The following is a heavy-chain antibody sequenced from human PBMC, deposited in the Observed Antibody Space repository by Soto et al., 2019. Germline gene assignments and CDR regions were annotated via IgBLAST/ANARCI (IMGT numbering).Heavy chain of an antibody. CDR3: ARDIVVVSNYYYYMDV. J-gene: IGHJ6*03. CDR2: IYYSGST. D-gene: IGHD2-2*01. Sequence: SETLSLTCTVSGGSISSYYWSWIRQPPGKGLEWIGYIYYSGSTNYNPSLKSRVTISVDTSKNQFSLKLSSVTAADTAVYYCARDIVVVSNYYYYMDVWGKGTTVTVSS. V-gene: IGHV4-59*12. CDR1: GGSISSYY.